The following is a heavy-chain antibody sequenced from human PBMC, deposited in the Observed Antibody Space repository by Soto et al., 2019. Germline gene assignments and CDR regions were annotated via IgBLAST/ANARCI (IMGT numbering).Heavy chain of an antibody. CDR3: ARGLIHYDFWSGSDYYYYYMDF. CDR2: MNPNSGNT. CDR1: GYTFTSYD. J-gene: IGHJ6*03. D-gene: IGHD3-3*01. Sequence: QVQLVQSGAEVKKPGASVKVSCKASGYTFTSYDINWVRQATGQGLEWMGWMNPNSGNTGYAQKSQGRVTMTRNTSISTAYMELRSLRSEDTAVYYCARGLIHYDFWSGSDYYYYYMDFWGKGTTVTVSS. V-gene: IGHV1-8*01.